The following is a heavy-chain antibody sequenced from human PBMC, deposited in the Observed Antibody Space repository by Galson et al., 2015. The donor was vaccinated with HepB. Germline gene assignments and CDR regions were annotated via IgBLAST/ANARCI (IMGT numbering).Heavy chain of an antibody. Sequence: SLRLSCATSGFTFSNSWMHWVRQAPGKGLVWVSRINPDGSITTYADSVKGRFTISRDNAKNTLYLQMNSLRAEDTAVYYCARAVGSRDYWGQGTLVTVSS. CDR2: INPDGSIT. V-gene: IGHV3-74*01. J-gene: IGHJ4*02. CDR3: ARAVGSRDY. CDR1: GFTFSNSW. D-gene: IGHD1-26*01.